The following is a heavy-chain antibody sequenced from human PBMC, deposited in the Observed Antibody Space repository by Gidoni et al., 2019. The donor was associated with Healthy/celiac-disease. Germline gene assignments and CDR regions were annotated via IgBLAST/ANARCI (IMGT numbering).Heavy chain of an antibody. Sequence: QVQLVESGGGLVKPGESLRLSCVASGFNFSQYYMSWIRQAPGKGLEWVASMSFSGSTKFYADSVKGRFAISRDNPKNTLYLQMYRLRADDTAVYYCASYDYYGSGSYYFDHWGQGTLLTVSS. V-gene: IGHV3-11*01. CDR1: GFNFSQYY. D-gene: IGHD3-10*01. CDR3: ASYDYYGSGSYYFDH. CDR2: MSFSGSTK. J-gene: IGHJ4*02.